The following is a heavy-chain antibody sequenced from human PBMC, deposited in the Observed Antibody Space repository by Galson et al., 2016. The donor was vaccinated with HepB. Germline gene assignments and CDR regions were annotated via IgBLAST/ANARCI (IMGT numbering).Heavy chain of an antibody. CDR2: TSYDGSLT. CDR3: ARDRGDGRRSRYHLNH. Sequence: SLRLSCAVSGLSFQNYAKHWVRQAPGKGLEWVAFTSYDGSLTYYADSVKGRFTISRDKSKSALYLQMDSLRAEDTALYYCARDRGDGRRSRYHLNHWGQGTLVTVSS. J-gene: IGHJ5*02. V-gene: IGHV3-30*04. D-gene: IGHD3-16*01. CDR1: GLSFQNYA.